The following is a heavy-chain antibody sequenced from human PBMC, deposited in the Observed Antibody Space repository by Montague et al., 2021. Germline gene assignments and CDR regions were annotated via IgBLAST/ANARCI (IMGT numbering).Heavy chain of an antibody. CDR2: MRSSGSP. J-gene: IGHJ4*01. CDR1: GGSVNGYD. V-gene: IGHV4-59*02. CDR3: GRDYWGSIDY. Sequence: SETLSLTCSVSGGSVNGYDWSWIRQPPGKGLEWIGYMRSSGSPNYNLSFKSRPAISIDRSRNQFSLELSFVTAADTAIYFCGRDYWGSIDYWGHGILVTVSS. D-gene: IGHD7-27*01.